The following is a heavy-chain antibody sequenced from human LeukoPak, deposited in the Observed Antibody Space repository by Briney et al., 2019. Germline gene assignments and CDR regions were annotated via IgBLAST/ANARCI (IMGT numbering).Heavy chain of an antibody. J-gene: IGHJ4*02. CDR2: ITTSDGNT. Sequence: GGSLRLSCAASGFTSSSYTMSWVRQAPGKGLEWVSTITTSDGNTYYADSVKGRFTVSRDNSKNTLFLQMNSLRAEDTAVYYCAKDGGLWVSAHWGDSWGRGTLVTVSS. D-gene: IGHD7-27*01. V-gene: IGHV3-23*01. CDR1: GFTSSSYT. CDR3: AKDGGLWVSAHWGDS.